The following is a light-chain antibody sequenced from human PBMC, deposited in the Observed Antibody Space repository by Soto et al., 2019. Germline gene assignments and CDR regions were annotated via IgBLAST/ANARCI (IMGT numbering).Light chain of an antibody. CDR1: SSDVGGYNY. V-gene: IGLV2-8*01. CDR3: SSYAGSNNLGV. Sequence: QSVLTQPPSASGSPGQSVTISCTGTSSDVGGYNYVSWCQQHPGKAPKLMIYEVSKWPSGVPDRFSGSKSGNTASLTVSGLQAEDEADYYCSSYAGSNNLGVFGTGTKVTVL. CDR2: EVS. J-gene: IGLJ1*01.